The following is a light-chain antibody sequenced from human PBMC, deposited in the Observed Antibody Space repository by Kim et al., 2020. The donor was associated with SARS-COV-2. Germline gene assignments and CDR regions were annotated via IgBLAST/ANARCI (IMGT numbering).Light chain of an antibody. Sequence: SYELTQPPSVSVAPGKTARIPCGGNNIGSKSVHWYQQKPGQAPVLVIYYDSDRPSGIPERFSGSNSGNTATLTISRVEAGDEADYYCQVWDSSSDHPVFG. J-gene: IGLJ2*01. CDR1: NIGSKS. V-gene: IGLV3-21*04. CDR2: YDS. CDR3: QVWDSSSDHPV.